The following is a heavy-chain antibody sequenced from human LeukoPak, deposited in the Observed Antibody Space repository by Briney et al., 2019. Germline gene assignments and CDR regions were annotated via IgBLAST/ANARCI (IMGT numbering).Heavy chain of an antibody. CDR1: GFTFSSYA. CDR2: ISGSGGST. CDR3: AKDIVRATTWDYYYYMDV. Sequence: GGSLRLSCAASGFTFSSYAMSWVRQAPGKGLEWVLAISGSGGSTYYADCVKGRFTISRDNSKNTLYLQMNGLRAEDTAVYYCAKDIVRATTWDYYYYMDVWGKGTTVTVSS. J-gene: IGHJ6*03. D-gene: IGHD1-26*01. V-gene: IGHV3-23*01.